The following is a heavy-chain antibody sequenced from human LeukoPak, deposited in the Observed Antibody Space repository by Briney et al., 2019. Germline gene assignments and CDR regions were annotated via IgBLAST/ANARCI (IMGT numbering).Heavy chain of an antibody. CDR3: ARGLAYYGSGSFFDY. Sequence: ASVKVSCKASGYTFTSYDINWVRQATGQGLEWMGWMNPNSGNTGYAQKFQGRVTITRNTTIRTAYMELSSLRSEDTAVYYCARGLAYYGSGSFFDYWGQGTLVTVSS. J-gene: IGHJ4*02. CDR2: MNPNSGNT. V-gene: IGHV1-8*03. D-gene: IGHD3-10*01. CDR1: GYTFTSYD.